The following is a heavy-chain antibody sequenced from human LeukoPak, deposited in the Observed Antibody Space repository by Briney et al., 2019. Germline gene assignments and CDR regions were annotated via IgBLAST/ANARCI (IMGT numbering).Heavy chain of an antibody. CDR3: ARHVHGSSSSGFDS. V-gene: IGHV5-51*01. CDR1: GYSFTNYW. Sequence: GESLKISCKGSGYSFTNYWIGWVRQMPGKGLEWMGIINLGDSDTRYSPSFKGQVTISADKSISTAYLQWSSLKASDTAMYYCARHVHGSSSSGFDSWGQGTLLTVSS. D-gene: IGHD3-10*01. J-gene: IGHJ4*02. CDR2: INLGDSDT.